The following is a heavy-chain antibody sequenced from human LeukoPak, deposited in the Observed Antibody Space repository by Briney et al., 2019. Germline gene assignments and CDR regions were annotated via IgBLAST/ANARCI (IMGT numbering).Heavy chain of an antibody. CDR3: AERGYNYDSYYFDY. V-gene: IGHV1-2*02. Sequence: ASVKVSCKASGYTFTGYYIHWVRQAPGQGLEWMGWINPNSGGTNYAQKFQGRVTMTRDTSISTAYMELSSLRSDDTAVYYCAERGYNYDSYYFDYWGQGTLVTVSS. CDR2: INPNSGGT. D-gene: IGHD5-18*01. CDR1: GYTFTGYY. J-gene: IGHJ4*02.